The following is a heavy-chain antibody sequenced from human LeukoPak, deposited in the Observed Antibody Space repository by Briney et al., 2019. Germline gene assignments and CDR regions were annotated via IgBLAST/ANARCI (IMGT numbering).Heavy chain of an antibody. V-gene: IGHV3-23*01. J-gene: IGHJ4*02. CDR1: GFTFSSYA. D-gene: IGHD3-10*01. CDR3: AKDYGSGSYYTSDY. Sequence: GGSLRLSCAASGFTFSSYAMSWVRQAPGKGLEWVSAISGSGGSTYYADSVKGRFTISRDNSKNTLYLQMNSLRAEDTAVYYCAKDYGSGSYYTSDYWGQGTLVTVSS. CDR2: ISGSGGST.